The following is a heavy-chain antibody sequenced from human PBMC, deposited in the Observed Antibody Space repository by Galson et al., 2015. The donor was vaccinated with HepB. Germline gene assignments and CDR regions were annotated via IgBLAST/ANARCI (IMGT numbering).Heavy chain of an antibody. J-gene: IGHJ6*02. D-gene: IGHD6-19*01. CDR1: EFTFSSYG. CDR3: ASSPVAGTEYYYGMDV. Sequence: SLRLSCAASEFTFSSYGMHWVRQAPGKGLEWVAVISYDGNNQYYADSVKGRFTISRDNSKNTLYLQMNSLRAEDTAVYYCASSPVAGTEYYYGMDVWGQGTTVTVSS. CDR2: ISYDGNNQ. V-gene: IGHV3-30*03.